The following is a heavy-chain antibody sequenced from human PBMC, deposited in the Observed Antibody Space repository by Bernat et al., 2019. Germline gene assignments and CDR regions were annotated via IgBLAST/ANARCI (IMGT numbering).Heavy chain of an antibody. CDR3: ARGALWFTFDP. CDR2: ISSSGSTI. CDR1: GFTFSSYE. V-gene: IGHV3-48*03. D-gene: IGHD3-10*01. J-gene: IGHJ5*02. Sequence: EVQLVESGGGLVQPGGSLRLSCAASGFTFSSYEMNWVRQAPGKGLEWVSYISSSGSTIYYADSVKGRFTISRDNAKNSLYLQMNSLRAEDTAVYYCARGALWFTFDPWGQGTLVTVS.